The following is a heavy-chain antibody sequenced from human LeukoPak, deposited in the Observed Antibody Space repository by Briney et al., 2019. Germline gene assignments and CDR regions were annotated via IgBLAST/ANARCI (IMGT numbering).Heavy chain of an antibody. V-gene: IGHV4-59*12. J-gene: IGHJ5*02. D-gene: IGHD3-3*01. Sequence: SETLSLTCTVSGGSISSYYWSWIRQPPGKGLEWIGYIYYSGSTNYNPSLKSRVTISVDTSKNQFSLMLSSVTAADTAVYYCARVCNDFWSGYYRNWFDPWGQGTLVTVSS. CDR2: IYYSGST. CDR3: ARVCNDFWSGYYRNWFDP. CDR1: GGSISSYY.